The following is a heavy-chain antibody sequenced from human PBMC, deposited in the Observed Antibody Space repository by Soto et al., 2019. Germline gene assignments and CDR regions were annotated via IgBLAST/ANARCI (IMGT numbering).Heavy chain of an antibody. CDR2: SYYSGST. CDR3: ARDSALRIAAAGSFDY. J-gene: IGHJ4*02. D-gene: IGHD6-13*01. V-gene: IGHV4-31*03. CDR1: GGSISSGGYY. Sequence: QVQLQESGPGLVKPSQTLSLTCTVSGGSISSGGYYWSWIRQHPGKGLEWIGYSYYSGSTYYNPSLKSRVTISVDTSKNQFSLKLSSVTAADTAVYYCARDSALRIAAAGSFDYWGQGTLVTVSS.